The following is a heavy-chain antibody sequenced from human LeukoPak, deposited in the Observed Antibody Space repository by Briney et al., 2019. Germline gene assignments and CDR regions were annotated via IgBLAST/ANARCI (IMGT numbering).Heavy chain of an antibody. V-gene: IGHV1-24*01. Sequence: ASVTVSCKVSGNSLSELSIQWVRQAPGKGLECLGGFDPEEAKMVYAQNFQGRVTMTEDTSTQTAYMVLSGLTSDDTAVYYCTTRSGDFWSGFVNWGQGTLVTVSS. J-gene: IGHJ4*02. CDR3: TTRSGDFWSGFVN. D-gene: IGHD3-3*01. CDR1: GNSLSELS. CDR2: FDPEEAKM.